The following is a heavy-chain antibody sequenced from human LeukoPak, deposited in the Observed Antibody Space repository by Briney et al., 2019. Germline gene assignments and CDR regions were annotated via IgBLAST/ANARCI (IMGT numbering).Heavy chain of an antibody. CDR2: ISSSSSYI. Sequence: KTGGSLRLSCAASGFTFSSYSMNWVRQAPGKGLGWVSSISSSSSYIYYADSVKGRFTISRDNSKNTLYLQMNSLRAEDTAVYYCAKSGSGSYRYFDYWAQGTLVTVSS. D-gene: IGHD3-10*01. CDR1: GFTFSSYS. V-gene: IGHV3-21*04. J-gene: IGHJ4*02. CDR3: AKSGSGSYRYFDY.